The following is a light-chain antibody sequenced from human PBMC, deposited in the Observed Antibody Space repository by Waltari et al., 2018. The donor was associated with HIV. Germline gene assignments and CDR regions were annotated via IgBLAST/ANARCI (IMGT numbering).Light chain of an antibody. V-gene: IGKV1-33*01. CDR1: QDISNY. CDR2: DAS. J-gene: IGKJ3*01. Sequence: DFQMTQSTSSLSVSVGDGVTITCSSSQDISNYLNWYLQTPGKAPTLLLYDASNLETGVPSTFSGSGSETDYTLTISSLQPEDNATYYCQQDDKLPRRYTFDPGTKVDIK. CDR3: QQDDKLPRRYT.